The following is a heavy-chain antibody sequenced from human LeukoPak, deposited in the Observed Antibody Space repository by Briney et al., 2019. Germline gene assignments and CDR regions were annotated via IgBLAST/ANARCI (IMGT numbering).Heavy chain of an antibody. V-gene: IGHV1-46*01. CDR1: GYTFTSYS. CDR3: ARVSSGYCSSTSCFSSDAFDI. J-gene: IGHJ3*02. Sequence: ASVRLSCTASGYTFTSYSMHWVRQAPGQGLEWMGIINPSGGSTSYAQTFQGRVTMTRDMSTSTVYMELNSLRSEDTAVYYCARVSSGYCSSTSCFSSDAFDIWGQGTMVTVSS. D-gene: IGHD2-2*01. CDR2: INPSGGST.